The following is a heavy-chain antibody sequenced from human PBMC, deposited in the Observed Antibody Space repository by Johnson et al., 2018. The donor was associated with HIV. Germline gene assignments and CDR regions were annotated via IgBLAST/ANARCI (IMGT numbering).Heavy chain of an antibody. CDR1: GFTFSNHH. V-gene: IGHV3-7*01. CDR3: ARLMAARTLDDAFDL. J-gene: IGHJ3*01. CDR2: INQDGSDK. Sequence: VQLVESGGGLVQPGGSLRLSCAVSGFTFSNHHMTWVRQAPGKGLEWVANINQDGSDKYYVDSVKGRFTISRDNAQNSLYLQMNSLRAEDTAVYYCARLMAARTLDDAFDLWGQGTMVTVSS. D-gene: IGHD6-13*01.